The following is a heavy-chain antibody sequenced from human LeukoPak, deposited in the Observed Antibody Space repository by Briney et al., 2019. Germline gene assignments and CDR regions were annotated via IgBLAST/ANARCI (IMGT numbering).Heavy chain of an antibody. V-gene: IGHV1-2*02. CDR2: INPNSGGT. CDR3: ARAGASGYCSSTSCQKQYGMDV. D-gene: IGHD2-2*01. Sequence: ASVKVSCKASGYTFTGYYMHWVRQAPGQGLEWMGWINPNSGGTNYAQKFQGRVTMTRGTSISTAYLELSRLRSDDTAVYYCARAGASGYCSSTSCQKQYGMDVWGEGTTVTVSS. CDR1: GYTFTGYY. J-gene: IGHJ6*04.